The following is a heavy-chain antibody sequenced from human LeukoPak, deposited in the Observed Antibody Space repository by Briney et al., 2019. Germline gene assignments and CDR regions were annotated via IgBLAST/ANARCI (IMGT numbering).Heavy chain of an antibody. CDR2: IYTSGST. J-gene: IGHJ4*02. V-gene: IGHV4-61*02. D-gene: IGHD4/OR15-4a*01. CDR1: GGPISSGNYY. Sequence: SETLSLTCTVSGGPISSGNYYWSWLRQPAGKGLEWIGRIYTSGSTNYNPTLKSRVTISADTSKNQLSLKLSSVTAADTAVYYCARESDLSNYDRTDYWGQGTLVTVSS. CDR3: ARESDLSNYDRTDY.